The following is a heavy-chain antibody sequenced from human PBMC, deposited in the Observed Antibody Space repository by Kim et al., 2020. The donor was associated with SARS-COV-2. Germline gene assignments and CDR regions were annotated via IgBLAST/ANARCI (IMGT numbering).Heavy chain of an antibody. CDR1: GFTFSSYS. V-gene: IGHV3-21*01. Sequence: GGSLRLSCAASGFTFSSYSMNWVRQAPGKGLEWVSSISSSSSYIYYADSVKGRFTISRDNAKNSLYLQMNSLRAEDTAVYYCARDFPPNWNYLSEFGLENYFDYWGQGTLVTVSS. CDR3: ARDFPPNWNYLSEFGLENYFDY. J-gene: IGHJ4*02. CDR2: ISSSSSYI. D-gene: IGHD1-7*01.